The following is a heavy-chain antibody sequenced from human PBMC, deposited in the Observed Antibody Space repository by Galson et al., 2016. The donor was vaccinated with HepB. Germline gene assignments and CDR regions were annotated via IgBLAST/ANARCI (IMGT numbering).Heavy chain of an antibody. V-gene: IGHV4-4*02. Sequence: SETLSLTCDVSGGSITTTDWWSWVRQSPGKGLEWIGEVYHDGSTFYNPSVGSRVTLSVDKAKNQLSLNLRSVTAAATAVYYCARDCTGGTCKHAGYDVFDRGGKGTVDTVSS. CDR2: VYHDGST. CDR1: GGSITTTDW. D-gene: IGHD2-15*01. CDR3: ARDCTGGTCKHAGYDVFDR. J-gene: IGHJ3*02.